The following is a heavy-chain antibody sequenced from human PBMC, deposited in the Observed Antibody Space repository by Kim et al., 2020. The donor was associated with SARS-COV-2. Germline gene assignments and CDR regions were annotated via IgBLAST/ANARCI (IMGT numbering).Heavy chain of an antibody. CDR3: ASKAAGYYHYAMDV. J-gene: IGHJ6*02. Sequence: YADSGRGRFTISRDNAKNTLYLQMNSLRAEDTSVYHCASKAAGYYHYAMDVWGQGTTVTVSS. D-gene: IGHD2-15*01. V-gene: IGHV3-74*01.